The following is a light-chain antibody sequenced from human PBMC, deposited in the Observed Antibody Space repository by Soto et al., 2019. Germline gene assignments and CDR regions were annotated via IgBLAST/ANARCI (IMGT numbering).Light chain of an antibody. CDR2: GAS. CDR1: RSVSNNY. V-gene: IGKV3-20*01. CDR3: QQYGSSPIT. Sequence: EIVLPQSPGTLSLSPGARATLSCRASRSVSNNYLAWYQQKPGQAPRLLIYGASNRATGIPDRFSGSGSGTDFTLTISRLEPEDFAVYYCQQYGSSPITVGQGTRLEIK. J-gene: IGKJ5*01.